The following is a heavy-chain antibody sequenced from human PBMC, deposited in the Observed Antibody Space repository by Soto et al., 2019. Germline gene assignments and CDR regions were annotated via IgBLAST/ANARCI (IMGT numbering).Heavy chain of an antibody. Sequence: GGSLRLSCSASGFAFSSYAMHWVRQTPGKGLEYVSAISPQGGSTYYADSVKGRFTISRDDSNNSVYLQMTSLRPDAPALHYCFNMIIARGGFDLWGQGTLVTVSS. CDR1: GFAFSSYA. V-gene: IGHV3-64D*06. D-gene: IGHD3-9*01. J-gene: IGHJ1*01. CDR3: FNMIIARGGFDL. CDR2: ISPQGGST.